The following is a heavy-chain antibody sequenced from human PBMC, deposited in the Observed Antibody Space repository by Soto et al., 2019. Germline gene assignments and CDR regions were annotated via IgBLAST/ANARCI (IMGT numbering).Heavy chain of an antibody. CDR1: GCTFSSYA. CDR3: AKDPHYDFWSGFPFDY. CDR2: ISGSGGST. V-gene: IGHV3-23*01. J-gene: IGHJ4*02. Sequence: PGGSLRLSCAASGCTFSSYAMSWVRQAPGKGLEWVSAISGSGGSTYYADSVKGRFTISRDNSKNTLYLQMNSLRAEDTAVYYCAKDPHYDFWSGFPFDYWGQGTLVTVSS. D-gene: IGHD3-3*01.